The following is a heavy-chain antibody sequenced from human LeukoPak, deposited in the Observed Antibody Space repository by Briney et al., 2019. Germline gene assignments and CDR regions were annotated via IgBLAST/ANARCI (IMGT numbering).Heavy chain of an antibody. J-gene: IGHJ3*02. V-gene: IGHV3-20*04. CDR1: GFNFDDYG. Sequence: GGSLRLSCAASGFNFDDYGMSCVRQAPGKGLEWVSGSNWNGGNTGYADSVKGRFTVSRDNARKSLFLQMNSLRVEDTALYYCARDLYGDYGFDTWGQGTLVTVSS. CDR2: SNWNGGNT. D-gene: IGHD4-17*01. CDR3: ARDLYGDYGFDT.